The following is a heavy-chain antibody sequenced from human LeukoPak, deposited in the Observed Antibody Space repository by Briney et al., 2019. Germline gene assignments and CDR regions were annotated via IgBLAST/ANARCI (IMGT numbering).Heavy chain of an antibody. CDR2: IYYSGST. Sequence: PSESLSLTCTVSGGSISSSSYYWGWIRQPPGKGPEWIGSIYYSGSTYYNPSLKSRATISVDTSKNQFSLKVSSVTAADTAVYYCARLGSGWYYFDYWGQGTLVTVSS. J-gene: IGHJ4*02. V-gene: IGHV4-39*01. CDR3: ARLGSGWYYFDY. CDR1: GGSISSSSYY. D-gene: IGHD6-19*01.